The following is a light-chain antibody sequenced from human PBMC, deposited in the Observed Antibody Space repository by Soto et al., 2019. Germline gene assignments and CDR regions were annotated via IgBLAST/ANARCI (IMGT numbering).Light chain of an antibody. CDR3: QKYGSSPCT. CDR2: GAS. V-gene: IGKV3-20*01. J-gene: IGKJ5*01. CDR1: QSVSSSY. Sequence: EIVLTQSPGTLSLSPGERATLSCRASQSVSSSYLAWYQQKPGQAPRPLIYGASSRAIGIPDRFSGSGSGTAFPLTISRLEPEDFEVYYCQKYGSSPCTFGQGT.